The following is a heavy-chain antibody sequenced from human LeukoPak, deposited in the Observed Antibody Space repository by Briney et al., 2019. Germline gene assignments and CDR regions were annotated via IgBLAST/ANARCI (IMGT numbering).Heavy chain of an antibody. Sequence: GGSLRLSCAASGFTFSSYAMHWVRQAPGKGLEWVAVISYDGSNKYYADSVKGRFTISRDNSKNTLYLQMNSLRAEDTAVYYCARSLVGATIRLGYFDYWGQGTLVTVSS. CDR3: ARSLVGATIRLGYFDY. D-gene: IGHD1-26*01. CDR1: GFTFSSYA. CDR2: ISYDGSNK. J-gene: IGHJ4*02. V-gene: IGHV3-30-3*01.